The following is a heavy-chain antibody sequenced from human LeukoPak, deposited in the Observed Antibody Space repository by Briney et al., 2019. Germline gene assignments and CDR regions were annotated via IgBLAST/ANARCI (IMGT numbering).Heavy chain of an antibody. V-gene: IGHV3-23*01. CDR1: GFTFSSYA. J-gene: IGHJ4*02. D-gene: IGHD2-21*02. Sequence: GGSLRLSCAASGFTFSSYAMSWVRQAPGKGLEWVSAISGSGGSTYYADSVKGRFTISRDNSKNTVYLQMNSLRAEDTAVYYCAKHYCAGDCYHFDYWGQGTLVTVSS. CDR2: ISGSGGST. CDR3: AKHYCAGDCYHFDY.